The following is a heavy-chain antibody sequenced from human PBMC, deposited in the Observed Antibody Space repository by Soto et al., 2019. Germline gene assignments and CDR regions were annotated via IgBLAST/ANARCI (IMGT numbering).Heavy chain of an antibody. CDR1: GGSISSSSYY. V-gene: IGHV4-39*01. Sequence: QLQLQESGPGLVKPSETLSLTCTVSGGSISSSSYYWGWIRQPPGKGLEWIGSIYYSGSTYYNPSLKSRVTISVDTSKNQFSLKLSSVTAADTAVYYCARPYYDILTGPTEYFQHWGQGTLVTVSS. CDR3: ARPYYDILTGPTEYFQH. J-gene: IGHJ1*01. D-gene: IGHD3-9*01. CDR2: IYYSGST.